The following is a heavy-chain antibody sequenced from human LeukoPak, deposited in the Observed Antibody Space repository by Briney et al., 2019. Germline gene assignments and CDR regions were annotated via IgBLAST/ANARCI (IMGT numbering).Heavy chain of an antibody. V-gene: IGHV4-30-4*08. Sequence: PSETLSLTCTVSGGSISSGDYYWSWIRQPPGKGLEWIGYIYYSGSTYYNPSLKSRVTISVDTSKNQFSLKLSSVTAADTAVYYCARVLGRTYYDFWSGYLGSVGWFDPWGQGTLVTVSS. CDR3: ARVLGRTYYDFWSGYLGSVGWFDP. J-gene: IGHJ5*02. D-gene: IGHD3-3*01. CDR1: GGSISSGDYY. CDR2: IYYSGST.